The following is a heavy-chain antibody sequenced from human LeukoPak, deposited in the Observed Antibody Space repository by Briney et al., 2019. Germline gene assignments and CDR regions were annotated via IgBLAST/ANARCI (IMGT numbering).Heavy chain of an antibody. CDR1: GYTFTGYY. CDR2: INPNSGGT. V-gene: IGHV1-2*02. CDR3: ARITAMADYGDY. Sequence: ASVKVSCKASGYTFTGYYMHWVRQAPGQGLEWMGWINPNSGGTNYAQKFQGRVTMTRDTSISTAYMELSRLRSDDTAAYYCARITAMADYGDYWGQGTLVTVSS. J-gene: IGHJ4*02. D-gene: IGHD5-18*01.